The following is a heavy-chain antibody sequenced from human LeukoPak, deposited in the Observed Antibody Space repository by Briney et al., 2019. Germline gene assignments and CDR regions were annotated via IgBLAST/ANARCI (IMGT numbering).Heavy chain of an antibody. Sequence: GESLKTSCQGSGYSFTSYWIGWVRQMPGKGLEWMGIIYPGDSDTRYSPSFQGQATTSADTSISTAYLQWSSRKASDTAMYYCARGAVGAGNQEGYYIDVCGKGATVTVSS. V-gene: IGHV5-51*01. J-gene: IGHJ6*03. CDR1: GYSFTSYW. CDR3: ARGAVGAGNQEGYYIDV. D-gene: IGHD1-26*01. CDR2: IYPGDSDT.